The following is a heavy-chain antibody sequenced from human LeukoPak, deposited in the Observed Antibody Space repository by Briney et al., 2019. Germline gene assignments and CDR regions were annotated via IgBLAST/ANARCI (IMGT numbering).Heavy chain of an antibody. CDR3: AGVRGGYYRMDV. J-gene: IGHJ6*02. V-gene: IGHV4-39*07. CDR1: GGSISSSSYY. CDR2: IYYSGST. Sequence: SETLSLTCTVSGGSISSSSYYWGWIRQPPGKGLEWIGSIYYSGSTNYNPSLKSRVTISVDTSKNQFSLKLSSVTAADTAVYYCAGVRGGYYRMDVWGQGTTVTVSS. D-gene: IGHD3-16*01.